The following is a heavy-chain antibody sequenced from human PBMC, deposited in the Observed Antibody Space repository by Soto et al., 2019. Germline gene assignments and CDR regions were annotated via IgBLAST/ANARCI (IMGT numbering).Heavy chain of an antibody. CDR1: GFSLKNYA. J-gene: IGHJ4*02. V-gene: IGHV3-23*01. CDR3: ARDCSSSSCSVWRY. Sequence: PGGSLRLSCAASGFSLKNYAMTWVRQAPGKGLEWVSGITGSGDKTYYADSVKGRFIISRDNSEKTLYLQMNSLRAEDTALYYCARDCSSSSCSVWRYWGQGTQVTVSS. CDR2: ITGSGDKT. D-gene: IGHD2-2*01.